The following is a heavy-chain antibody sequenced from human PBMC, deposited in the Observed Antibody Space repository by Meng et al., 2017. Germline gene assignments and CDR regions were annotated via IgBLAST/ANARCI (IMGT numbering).Heavy chain of an antibody. CDR2: IIPIFGTA. CDR1: GGTFSSYA. D-gene: IGHD3-22*01. CDR3: ARTRAPPRYYDSSGYYYRGYFDY. J-gene: IGHJ4*02. V-gene: IGHV1-69*13. Sequence: SVKVSCKASGGTFSSYAISWLRQAPGQGLEWMGGIIPIFGTANYAQKFQGRVTITADESTSTAYMELSSLRSEDTAVYYCARTRAPPRYYDSSGYYYRGYFDYWGQGTLVTVSS.